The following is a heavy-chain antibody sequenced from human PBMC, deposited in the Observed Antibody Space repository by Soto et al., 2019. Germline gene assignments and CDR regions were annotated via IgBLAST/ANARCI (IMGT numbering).Heavy chain of an antibody. CDR2: IIPTLGIA. V-gene: IGHV1-69*02. D-gene: IGHD3-16*01. Sequence: QVQLVQSGAEVKKPGSSVKVSCKASGGTFSSYTISWVRQAPGQGLEWMGRIIPTLGIANHAQKFQGRVTITADKSASTAYMELSSLGSEDTAVYYCARFRGSYGMDVWGQGTTVTVSS. CDR1: GGTFSSYT. CDR3: ARFRGSYGMDV. J-gene: IGHJ6*02.